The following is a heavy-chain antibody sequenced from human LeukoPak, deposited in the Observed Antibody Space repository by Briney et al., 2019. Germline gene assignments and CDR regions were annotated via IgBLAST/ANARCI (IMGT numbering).Heavy chain of an antibody. Sequence: GASVKVSCKASGYTFTSYAMHWVRQAPGQRLEWMGWINAGNGNTKYSQKFQGRVTITRDTSASTAYMELSSLRSEDTAVYYCARDSGIVVVTPLNYFDYWGQGTLVTVS. V-gene: IGHV1-3*01. J-gene: IGHJ4*02. CDR1: GYTFTSYA. CDR2: INAGNGNT. D-gene: IGHD3-22*01. CDR3: ARDSGIVVVTPLNYFDY.